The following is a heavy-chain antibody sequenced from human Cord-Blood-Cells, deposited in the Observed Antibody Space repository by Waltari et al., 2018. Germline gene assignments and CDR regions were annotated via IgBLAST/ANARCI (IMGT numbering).Heavy chain of an antibody. D-gene: IGHD6-6*01. CDR3: ARGAARDY. J-gene: IGHJ4*02. CDR1: GGSFSGYY. Sequence: QVQLQQWGAGLLKPSETLSLTCAVYGGSFSGYYWSWIRQPPGKGLEWIGEINHSESTTDSPSLKSRGTISVATSKNQFSLKLSSVTAADTAVYYCARGAARDYWGQGTLVTVSS. CDR2: INHSEST. V-gene: IGHV4-34*01.